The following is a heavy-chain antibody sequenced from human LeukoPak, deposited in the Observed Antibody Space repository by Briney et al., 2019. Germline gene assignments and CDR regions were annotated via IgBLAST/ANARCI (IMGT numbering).Heavy chain of an antibody. CDR3: AGGEGWTFRG. J-gene: IGHJ4*02. D-gene: IGHD3/OR15-3a*01. V-gene: IGHV3-7*04. Sequence: GGALRLSCAASGFTFSTFWMKWVRQAPGKGLEWVANIKQDGSETYYVDSVKGRFTISRDNARNSLFLQMNSLTVEDTAVYYCAGGEGWTFRGWGQGTLVTVSS. CDR2: IKQDGSET. CDR1: GFTFSTFW.